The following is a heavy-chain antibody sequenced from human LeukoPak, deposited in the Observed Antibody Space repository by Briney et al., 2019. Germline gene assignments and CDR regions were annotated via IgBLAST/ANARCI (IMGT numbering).Heavy chain of an antibody. J-gene: IGHJ5*02. V-gene: IGHV3-74*01. CDR1: GFTFSSYW. CDR3: ARGRDYYYGSGSGEDWFDP. Sequence: GGSLRLSCAASGFTFSSYWMHWVRQAPGKGLVWVSRINSDGSSTSYADSVKGRFTISRDNAKNTLYLQMNSLRAEDTAVYYCARGRDYYYGSGSGEDWFDPWGQGTLVTVSS. D-gene: IGHD3-10*01. CDR2: INSDGSST.